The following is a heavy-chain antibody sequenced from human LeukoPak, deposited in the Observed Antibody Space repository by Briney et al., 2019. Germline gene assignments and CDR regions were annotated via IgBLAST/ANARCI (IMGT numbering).Heavy chain of an antibody. Sequence: TGGSLRLSCAASGFTFSSYWMSWVRQAPGKGLEWVANIKQDGSEKYYVDSVKGRFTISRDNAKNSLYLQMNSLRAEDTAVYYCARDTYYDFWSGYHHDAFDIWGQGTMVTVSS. V-gene: IGHV3-7*01. D-gene: IGHD3-3*01. J-gene: IGHJ3*02. CDR2: IKQDGSEK. CDR3: ARDTYYDFWSGYHHDAFDI. CDR1: GFTFSSYW.